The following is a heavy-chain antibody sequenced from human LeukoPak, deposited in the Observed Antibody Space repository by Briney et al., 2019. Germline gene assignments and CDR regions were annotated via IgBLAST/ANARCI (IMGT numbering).Heavy chain of an antibody. J-gene: IGHJ5*02. CDR3: AGTRIAAAGGFLNP. CDR2: ISSSGSTI. V-gene: IGHV3-48*03. Sequence: GGSLRLSCAASGFTFSSYEMNWVRQAPGKGLEWVSYISSSGSTIYYADSVKGRFTIYRENAKNSLYLQMNSLRAEDTAVYYCAGTRIAAAGGFLNPWGPGTLVTVSS. D-gene: IGHD6-13*01. CDR1: GFTFSSYE.